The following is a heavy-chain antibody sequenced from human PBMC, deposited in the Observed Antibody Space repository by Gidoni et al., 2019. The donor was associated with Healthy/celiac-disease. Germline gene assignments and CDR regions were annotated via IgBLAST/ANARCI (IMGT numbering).Heavy chain of an antibody. V-gene: IGHV3-23*04. J-gene: IGHJ6*02. Sequence: EVQLVESGGGLVQPGGSLRLSCAASGFTFSSYAMSWVRQAPGKGLEWVSAISGSGGSTYYADSVKGRFTISRDNSKNTLYLQMNSLRAEDTAVYYCAKEGDSSSWYRGDIYYGMDVWGQGTTVTVSS. CDR1: GFTFSSYA. CDR3: AKEGDSSSWYRGDIYYGMDV. D-gene: IGHD6-13*01. CDR2: ISGSGGST.